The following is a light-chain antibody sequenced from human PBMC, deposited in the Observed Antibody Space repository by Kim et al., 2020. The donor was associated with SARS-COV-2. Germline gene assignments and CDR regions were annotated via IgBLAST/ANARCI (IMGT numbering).Light chain of an antibody. CDR1: QSISSR. CDR2: DAS. CDR3: QQYNFFYT. V-gene: IGKV1-5*01. Sequence: LSDTIGDRVTITCRASQSISSRLAWYQQRPGKAPKVLIHDASSLESAVPSRFSGSGSGTEFTLTISSLQPDDFATYYCQQYNFFYTSGQGTKLEI. J-gene: IGKJ2*01.